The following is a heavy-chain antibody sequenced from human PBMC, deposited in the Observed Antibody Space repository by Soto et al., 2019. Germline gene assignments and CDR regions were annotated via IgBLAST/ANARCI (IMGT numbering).Heavy chain of an antibody. D-gene: IGHD6-6*01. Sequence: GGSLRLSCAASGFTFSSYAMSWVRQAPGTGLEWVSAISGSGGSTYYADSVKGRFTISRDNSKNTLYLQMNSLRAEDTAVYYCAKKGSIAAPRYSYYGMDVWGQGTTVTVSS. CDR2: ISGSGGST. V-gene: IGHV3-23*01. CDR3: AKKGSIAAPRYSYYGMDV. J-gene: IGHJ6*02. CDR1: GFTFSSYA.